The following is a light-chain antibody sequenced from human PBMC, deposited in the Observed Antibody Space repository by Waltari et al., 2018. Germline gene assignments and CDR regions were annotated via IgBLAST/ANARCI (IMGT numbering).Light chain of an antibody. Sequence: DIHMTQSPSTFSASVGDRVTITCRASQSLNDWLAWYQQKPGEAPHLLINKASTLQTGVPSRFSGTGSGTEYTLTISSFQPDDSATYYCLQHGSFPFTFGPGTHVDIK. J-gene: IGKJ3*01. CDR1: QSLNDW. CDR3: LQHGSFPFT. CDR2: KAS. V-gene: IGKV1-5*03.